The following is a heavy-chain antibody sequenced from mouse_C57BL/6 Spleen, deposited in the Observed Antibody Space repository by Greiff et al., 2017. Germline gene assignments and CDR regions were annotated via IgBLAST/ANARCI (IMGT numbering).Heavy chain of an antibody. J-gene: IGHJ4*01. D-gene: IGHD2-1*01. CDR3: TRGDYGNFYAMDY. CDR1: GFTFSSYA. Sequence: DVQLVESGDGLVKPGGSLKLSCAASGFTFSSYAMSWVRQTPEKRLEWVAYISSGGDYNYYADNMKGGCTISRDNARNTQYLQMSSLTSEDTAVYYCTRGDYGNFYAMDYWGQGTSLTVSS. V-gene: IGHV5-9-1*02. CDR2: ISSGGDYN.